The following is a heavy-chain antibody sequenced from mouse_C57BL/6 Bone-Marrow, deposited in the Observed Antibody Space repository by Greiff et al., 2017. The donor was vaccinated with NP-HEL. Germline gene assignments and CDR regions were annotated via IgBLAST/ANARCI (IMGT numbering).Heavy chain of an antibody. CDR3: AKCYYGSSRYAMDY. CDR1: GFSLTSYG. Sequence: VHLVESGPGLVQPSQSLSITCTVSGFSLTSYGVHWVRQSPGKGLEWLGVIWRGGSTDYNAAFMSRLSITKDNSKSQVFFKMNSLQADDTAIYYCAKCYYGSSRYAMDYWGQGTSVTVSS. D-gene: IGHD1-1*01. J-gene: IGHJ4*01. V-gene: IGHV2-5*01. CDR2: IWRGGST.